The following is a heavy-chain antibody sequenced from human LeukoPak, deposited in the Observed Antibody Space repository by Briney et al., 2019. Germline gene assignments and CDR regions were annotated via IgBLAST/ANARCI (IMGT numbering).Heavy chain of an antibody. CDR1: GFAFSSYT. D-gene: IGHD2-15*01. CDR3: ARDYESVVVVGVFDP. V-gene: IGHV3-21*01. CDR2: ISSSSTYI. Sequence: PGGSLRLSCAASGFAFSSYTMNWVRQAPGKGLEWVSSISSSSTYIYYADSVKGRFTISRDNAKNSLYLQMNSLRAEDTAVYYCARDYESVVVVGVFDPWGQGTLVTVSS. J-gene: IGHJ5*02.